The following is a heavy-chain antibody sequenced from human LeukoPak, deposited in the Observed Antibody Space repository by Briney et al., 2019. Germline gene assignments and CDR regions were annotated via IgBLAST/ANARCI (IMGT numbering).Heavy chain of an antibody. CDR1: GYTFTSYD. V-gene: IGHV1-8*03. CDR3: ARQGYCSSTSCYSGYYYYGMDV. D-gene: IGHD2-2*01. CDR2: MNPNSGNT. Sequence: ASVKVSCKASGYTFTSYDINWVRQATGQGLEWMGWMNPNSGNTGYAQKFQGRVTITRNTSISTAYMELSSLRSEDTAVYYCARQGYCSSTSCYSGYYYYGMDVWGQGTTVTVSS. J-gene: IGHJ6*02.